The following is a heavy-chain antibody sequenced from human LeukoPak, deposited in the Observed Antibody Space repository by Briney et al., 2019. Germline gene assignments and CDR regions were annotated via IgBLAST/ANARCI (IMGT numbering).Heavy chain of an antibody. CDR3: ARVQLRYFDWSPSEFDY. J-gene: IGHJ4*02. V-gene: IGHV1-18*01. D-gene: IGHD3-9*01. CDR1: GYTFTSCG. CDR2: ISAYNGNT. Sequence: GASVKVSCKASGYTFTSCGISWVRQAPGQGLEWMGWISAYNGNTNYAQKLQGRVTMTTDTSTSTAYMELRSLRSDDTAVYYCARVQLRYFDWSPSEFDYWGQGTLVTVSS.